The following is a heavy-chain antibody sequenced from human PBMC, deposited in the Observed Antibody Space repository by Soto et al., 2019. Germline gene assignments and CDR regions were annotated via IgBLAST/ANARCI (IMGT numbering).Heavy chain of an antibody. V-gene: IGHV3-23*01. CDR1: GFTCSSYD. D-gene: IGHD2-8*02. CDR3: AKATATGGGAFDI. J-gene: IGHJ3*02. CDR2: ILVGGST. Sequence: GGSLRLSCAASGFTCSSYDMSWVRQAPGKGLEWVSTILVGGSTHYPDSVKGRFTISRDNSKNTVFLQMNSLTAGDTAVYYCAKATATGGGAFDIRGQGTMVTVSS.